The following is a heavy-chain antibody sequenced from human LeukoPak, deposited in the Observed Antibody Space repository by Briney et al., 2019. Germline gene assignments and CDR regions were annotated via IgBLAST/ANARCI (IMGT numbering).Heavy chain of an antibody. CDR2: ISGSGGST. Sequence: PGGSLRLSCAASGFTFSSYAMSWVRQAPGKGLEWVSAISGSGGSTYYADSVKGRFTISRDNSKNSLYLQMNSLRAEDTAVYYCAKTRGYSGYDYYYMDVWGKGTTVTISS. J-gene: IGHJ6*03. CDR1: GFTFSSYA. CDR3: AKTRGYSGYDYYYMDV. V-gene: IGHV3-23*01. D-gene: IGHD5-12*01.